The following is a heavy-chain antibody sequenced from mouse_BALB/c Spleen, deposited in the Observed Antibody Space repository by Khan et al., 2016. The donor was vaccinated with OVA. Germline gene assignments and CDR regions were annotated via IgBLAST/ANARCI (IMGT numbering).Heavy chain of an antibody. CDR2: INTHSGVP. V-gene: IGHV9-4*02. CDR1: GYTFTTAG. CDR3: ERGRAAYYRNDGGAMEY. J-gene: IGHJ4*01. Sequence: QVQLQQSGPELKKPGETVRISCKASGYTFTTAGIQWVQKMPGKGLKWIGWINTHSGVPKYAEDFKGRFAFSLEISVSTVYLQITYLKNEDTATYFCERGRAAYYRNDGGAMEYWGQGTSVTGSS. D-gene: IGHD2-14*01.